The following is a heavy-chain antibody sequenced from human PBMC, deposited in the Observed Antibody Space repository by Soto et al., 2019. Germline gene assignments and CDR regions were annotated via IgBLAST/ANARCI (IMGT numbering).Heavy chain of an antibody. CDR1: GGSISSSSYY. Sequence: SETLSLTCTVSGGSISSSSYYWGWIRQPPGKGLEWIGSIYYSGSTYYNPSLKSRVTISVDTSKNQFSLKLSSVTAADTAVYYCARLVITMIVVVTRQQVPGMDVWGQGTTVTVSS. D-gene: IGHD3-22*01. CDR2: IYYSGST. J-gene: IGHJ6*02. CDR3: ARLVITMIVVVTRQQVPGMDV. V-gene: IGHV4-39*01.